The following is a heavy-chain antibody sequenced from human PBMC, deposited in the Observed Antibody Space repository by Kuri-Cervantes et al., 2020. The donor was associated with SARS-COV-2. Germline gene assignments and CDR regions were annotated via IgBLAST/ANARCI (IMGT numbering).Heavy chain of an antibody. CDR3: ARDRVVEAFDV. V-gene: IGHV3-48*03. Sequence: GESLKISGAASGFTFSSYEMNWVGQAPGKGLEWVSYISSSGSTIYYADSVKGRFTISRDNAKNSLYLKMNSLRAEDTAVYYCARDRVVEAFDVWGQGTMVTVSS. J-gene: IGHJ3*01. D-gene: IGHD2-15*01. CDR1: GFTFSSYE. CDR2: ISSSGSTI.